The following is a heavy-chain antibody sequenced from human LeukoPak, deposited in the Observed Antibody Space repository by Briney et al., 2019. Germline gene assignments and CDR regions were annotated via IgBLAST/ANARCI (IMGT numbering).Heavy chain of an antibody. Sequence: ASVKVSCKAFGYTFTSYYMHWVRQAPGQGLEWMGWINPNSGGTNYAQNFQGRVTMTRDTSVSTAYMELSRLRSDDTAVYYCARVSTLGCSSTTCLAFDVWGQGTVVIVSS. CDR3: ARVSTLGCSSTTCLAFDV. CDR2: INPNSGGT. CDR1: GYTFTSYY. J-gene: IGHJ3*01. D-gene: IGHD2-2*01. V-gene: IGHV1-2*02.